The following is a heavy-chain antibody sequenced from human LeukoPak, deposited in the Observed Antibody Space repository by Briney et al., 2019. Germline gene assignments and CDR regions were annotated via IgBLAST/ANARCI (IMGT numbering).Heavy chain of an antibody. J-gene: IGHJ6*02. V-gene: IGHV4-34*01. Sequence: SETLSLTCGVYGGSLSSNYWSWIRQPPGKGLEWIGEINHSGTTNYNPSLKSRVTISVDTSKNQFSLKLSSVTAADTAVYYCARARPCSSTSCYTREGRPRGFVYYYGMDVWGQGTTVTVSS. CDR3: ARARPCSSTSCYTREGRPRGFVYYYGMDV. CDR2: INHSGTT. D-gene: IGHD2-2*02. CDR1: GGSLSSNY.